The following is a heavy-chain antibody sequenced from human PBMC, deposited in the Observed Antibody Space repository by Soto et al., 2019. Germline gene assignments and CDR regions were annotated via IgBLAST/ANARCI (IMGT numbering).Heavy chain of an antibody. CDR2: ISGSGAST. CDR1: GSNFNNYA. Sequence: EVQLLESGGGLVQPGGSLRLSCAASGSNFNNYAMTWVRQAPGKGLEWVSGISGSGASTYYADFVRGRFTISRDNSQNTLYLQMNILGAEDTAVYYCAKGDRRGIAGNFDSWGQGTLVTVSS. D-gene: IGHD6-13*01. J-gene: IGHJ4*02. V-gene: IGHV3-23*01. CDR3: AKGDRRGIAGNFDS.